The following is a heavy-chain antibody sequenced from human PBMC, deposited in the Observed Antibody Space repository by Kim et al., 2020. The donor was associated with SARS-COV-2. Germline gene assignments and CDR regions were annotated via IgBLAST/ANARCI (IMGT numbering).Heavy chain of an antibody. Sequence: SETLSLTCTVSGGSISSGGYYWSWIRQHPGKGLEWIGYIYYSGSTYYNPSLKSRVTISVDTSKNQFSLKLSSVTAADTAVYYCASLYTVTTDYWGQGTLVTVYS. CDR1: GGSISSGGYY. J-gene: IGHJ4*02. V-gene: IGHV4-31*03. CDR3: ASLYTVTTDY. D-gene: IGHD4-17*01. CDR2: IYYSGST.